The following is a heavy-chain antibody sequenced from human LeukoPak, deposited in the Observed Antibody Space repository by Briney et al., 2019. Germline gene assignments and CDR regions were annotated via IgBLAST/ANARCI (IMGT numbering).Heavy chain of an antibody. J-gene: IGHJ6*03. CDR2: INHSGST. D-gene: IGHD1-26*01. Sequence: SETLSLTCAVYGGSFSGYYWSWIRQPPGKGLEWIGEINHSGSTNYNPSLKSRVTISVDTSKNQFSLKLSSVTAADTAVYYCARGRHVGLNYYYYYMDVWGKGTTVTVSS. CDR1: GGSFSGYY. V-gene: IGHV4-34*01. CDR3: ARGRHVGLNYYYYYMDV.